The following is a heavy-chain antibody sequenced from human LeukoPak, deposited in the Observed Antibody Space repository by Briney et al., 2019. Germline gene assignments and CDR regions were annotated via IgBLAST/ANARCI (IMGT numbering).Heavy chain of an antibody. CDR3: ARGRSHLAGLDY. J-gene: IGHJ4*02. Sequence: GGSLRLSCAASGFTFSSYSMNWVRQAPGKGLEWVSSISSSSSYIYYADSVKGRFTISRDNAKNSLYLQMNSLRAEDTAVYYCARGRSHLAGLDYWGQGTLVTVSS. CDR2: ISSSSSYI. V-gene: IGHV3-21*01. CDR1: GFTFSSYS.